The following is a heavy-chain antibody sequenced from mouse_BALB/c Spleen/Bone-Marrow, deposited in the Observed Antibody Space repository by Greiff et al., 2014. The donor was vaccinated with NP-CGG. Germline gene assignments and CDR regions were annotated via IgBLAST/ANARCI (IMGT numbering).Heavy chain of an antibody. J-gene: IGHJ4*01. CDR3: ARSDGNYDYAMDY. V-gene: IGHV5-17*02. CDR2: ISSGSSTI. CDR1: GFTFSSFG. Sequence: EVQRVESGGGLVQPGGSRKLSCAASGFTFSSFGMHWVRQAPEKGLEWVAYISSGSSTIYYADTVKGRFTISRDNPKNTLFLQMTSLRSEDTATYYCARSDGNYDYAMDYWGQGTSVTVSS. D-gene: IGHD2-1*01.